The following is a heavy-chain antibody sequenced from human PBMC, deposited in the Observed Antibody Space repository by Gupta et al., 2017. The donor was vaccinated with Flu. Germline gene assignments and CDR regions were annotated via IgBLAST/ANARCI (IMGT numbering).Heavy chain of an antibody. CDR1: GSTFTGYY. J-gene: IGHJ5*02. Sequence: VQLVQSGTDVKKPGASVKVSCKPSGSTFTGYYLHWVRQAPGQGLEWMGRVNPHSGSTNYEHKFQGRVTLAMDTSISTAYMELTRLRSDDTAVYYCAREKFCSTDSCYRWFDPWGQGTLVIVSS. CDR2: VNPHSGST. V-gene: IGHV1-2*06. D-gene: IGHD2-2*01. CDR3: AREKFCSTDSCYRWFDP.